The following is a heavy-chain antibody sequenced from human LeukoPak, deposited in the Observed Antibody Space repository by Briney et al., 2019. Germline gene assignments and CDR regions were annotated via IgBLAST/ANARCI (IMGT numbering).Heavy chain of an antibody. D-gene: IGHD5-18*01. CDR2: IKQDGSEK. CDR1: GITFSSYW. Sequence: PGGSLRLSCAASGITFSSYWMSWVRQAPGKGLEWVANIKQDGSEKYYVDSVKGRFTISRDNAKNSLYLQMNSLRAEDTAVYYCARVCVDTAKYYYMDVWGKGTTVTVSS. V-gene: IGHV3-7*01. CDR3: ARVCVDTAKYYYMDV. J-gene: IGHJ6*03.